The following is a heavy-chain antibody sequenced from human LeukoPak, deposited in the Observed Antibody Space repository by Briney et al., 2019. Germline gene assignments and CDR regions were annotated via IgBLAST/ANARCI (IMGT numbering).Heavy chain of an antibody. J-gene: IGHJ4*02. Sequence: SETLSLTCTVSGGSISSYYWSWIRQPAGKGLEWIGRIYTSGSTYYNPSLKSRVTISVDTSKNQFSLKLSSVTAADTAVYYCARHPVLRFLEWSLYYFDYWGQGTLVTVSS. V-gene: IGHV4-4*07. CDR1: GGSISSYY. D-gene: IGHD3-3*01. CDR2: IYTSGST. CDR3: ARHPVLRFLEWSLYYFDY.